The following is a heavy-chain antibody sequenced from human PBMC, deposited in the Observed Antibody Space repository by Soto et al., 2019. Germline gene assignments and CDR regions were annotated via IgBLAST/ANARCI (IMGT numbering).Heavy chain of an antibody. CDR2: IYYSGST. J-gene: IGHJ1*01. CDR1: GGSISSYY. Sequence: SETLSLTCTVSGGSISSYYWSWIRQPPGKGLEWIGYIYYSGSTNYNPSLKSRVTISVDTSKNQFSLKLSSVTTADTAVYYCARGWGEGYLQHWGQGTLVTVSS. CDR3: ARGWGEGYLQH. D-gene: IGHD3-16*01. V-gene: IGHV4-59*01.